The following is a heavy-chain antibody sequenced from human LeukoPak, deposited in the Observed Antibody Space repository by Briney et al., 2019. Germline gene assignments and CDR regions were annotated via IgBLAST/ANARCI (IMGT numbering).Heavy chain of an antibody. CDR1: GGSISSSNW. D-gene: IGHD2-2*01. CDR2: IYHSGST. V-gene: IGHV4-4*02. J-gene: IGHJ5*02. Sequence: SETLSLTCAVSGGSISSSNWWSWVRQPPGKGLEWIGEIYHSGSTNYNPSLKSRVTISVDTSKNQFSLKLSSVTAADTAVYYCAREGTGAYCSSTSCYVIGFDPWAREPWSPSPQ. CDR3: AREGTGAYCSSTSCYVIGFDP.